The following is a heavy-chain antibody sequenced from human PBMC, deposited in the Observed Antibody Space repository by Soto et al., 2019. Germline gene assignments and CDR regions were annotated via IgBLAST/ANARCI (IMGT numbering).Heavy chain of an antibody. CDR2: ITSSGDTI. D-gene: IGHD2-2*01. V-gene: IGHV3-48*03. J-gene: IGHJ4*02. Sequence: PGGSLRLSCAASGFTFSSYEMNWVRQSPGKGLEWISYITSSGDTIYYADSVKGRFTISRDNAKNSLYLQMNSLRAEDTAVYYCARELDCTTTSCYSHYFDYWGQGTLVTVSS. CDR1: GFTFSSYE. CDR3: ARELDCTTTSCYSHYFDY.